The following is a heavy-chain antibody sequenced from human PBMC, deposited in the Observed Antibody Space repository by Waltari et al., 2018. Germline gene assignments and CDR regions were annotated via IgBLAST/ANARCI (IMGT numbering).Heavy chain of an antibody. Sequence: QVQLQQWGAGLLKPSETLSLTCAVYGGSFSGYYWSWIRQPPGKGLEWIGEINHSGSTNYTPALKSRVTISVDTSKNQVSLRLSSVTAADTAVYYCARGPTRIAAAAYYYYYYGMDVWGQGTTVTVSS. CDR3: ARGPTRIAAAAYYYYYYGMDV. CDR2: INHSGST. V-gene: IGHV4-34*01. D-gene: IGHD6-13*01. J-gene: IGHJ6*02. CDR1: GGSFSGYY.